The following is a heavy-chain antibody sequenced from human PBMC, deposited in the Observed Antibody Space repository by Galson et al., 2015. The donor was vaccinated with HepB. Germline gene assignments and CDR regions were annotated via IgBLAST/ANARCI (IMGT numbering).Heavy chain of an antibody. CDR2: ISNSGTTI. Sequence: SLRLSCAASGFTFSDYYMSWIRQAPGKGLEWVSYISNSGTTIYYADSVKGRFTISRDNAKNSLYLQMNSLRAEDTAVYYCARDGQLWSYSFDYWGQGTLVTVSS. D-gene: IGHD5-18*01. V-gene: IGHV3-11*01. CDR1: GFTFSDYY. J-gene: IGHJ4*02. CDR3: ARDGQLWSYSFDY.